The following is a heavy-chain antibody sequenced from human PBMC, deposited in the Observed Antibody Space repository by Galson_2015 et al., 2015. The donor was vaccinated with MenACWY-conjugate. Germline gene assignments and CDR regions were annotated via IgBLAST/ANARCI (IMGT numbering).Heavy chain of an antibody. CDR1: GGSISSSSYY. D-gene: IGHD6-19*01. CDR2: IYYSGST. V-gene: IGHV4-39*07. CDR3: AREVWGKQWLYNWFDP. Sequence: SETLSLTCTVSGGSISSSSYYWGWIRQPPGKGLEWIGSIYYSGSTYYNPSLKSRVTISVDTSKNQFSLKLSSVTAADTAVYYCAREVWGKQWLYNWFDPWGQGTLVTVSS. J-gene: IGHJ5*02.